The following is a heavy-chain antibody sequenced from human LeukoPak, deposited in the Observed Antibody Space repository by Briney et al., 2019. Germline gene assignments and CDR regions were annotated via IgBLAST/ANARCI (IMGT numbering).Heavy chain of an antibody. V-gene: IGHV3-30*02. D-gene: IGHD3-3*01. CDR1: GFTFSSYG. Sequence: GGSPRLSCAASGFTFSSYGMQWVRQAPGKGLEWVAIIWYDGSNRYYADSVKGRFTISRDNSKNTLYLQMNSLRAEDTAVYYCARDLLSGEYYDFWSGYYGQFDYWGQGTLVTVSS. CDR2: IWYDGSNR. J-gene: IGHJ4*02. CDR3: ARDLLSGEYYDFWSGYYGQFDY.